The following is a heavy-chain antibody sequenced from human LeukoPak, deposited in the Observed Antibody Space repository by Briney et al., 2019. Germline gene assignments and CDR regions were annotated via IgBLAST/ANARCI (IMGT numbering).Heavy chain of an antibody. CDR3: ARRHMLLWFGELLGPGAFDI. J-gene: IGHJ3*02. V-gene: IGHV1-46*01. CDR1: GYTFTSYY. Sequence: ASVKVSCKASGYTFTSYYMHWVRQAAGQGVEWMGRINKTGGSTSSAQKFQGRVTMPRDTSTSTVHMELSSLRAEATAVYYCARRHMLLWFGELLGPGAFDIWGQRTMVTVS. CDR2: INKTGGST. D-gene: IGHD3-10*01.